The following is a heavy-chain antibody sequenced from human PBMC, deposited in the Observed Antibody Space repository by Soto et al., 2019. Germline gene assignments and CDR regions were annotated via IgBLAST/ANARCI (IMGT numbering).Heavy chain of an antibody. J-gene: IGHJ6*02. Sequence: GGSLRLSCAASGFTFSSYAMSWVRQAPGKGLEWVSAISGSGGSTYYADSVKGRFTTSRDNSKNTLYLQMNSLRAEDTAVYYCAKALRGYCSSTSCSNYGMDVWGQGTTVTVSS. D-gene: IGHD2-2*01. CDR2: ISGSGGST. CDR1: GFTFSSYA. CDR3: AKALRGYCSSTSCSNYGMDV. V-gene: IGHV3-23*01.